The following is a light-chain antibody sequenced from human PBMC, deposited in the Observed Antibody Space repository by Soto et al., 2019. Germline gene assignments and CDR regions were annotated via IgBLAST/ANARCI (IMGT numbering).Light chain of an antibody. CDR1: QSVSSN. CDR2: AAS. V-gene: IGKV3-15*01. Sequence: EIVMTQSPVTLSVSPGERATLSCRASQSVSSNLAWYQQKPGQAPRLLIYAASTRATGIPARFSGSGSGIEFTLTISSLQSEDFAVYYCQQYNYWPPWTFGQGTKVEIK. CDR3: QQYNYWPPWT. J-gene: IGKJ1*01.